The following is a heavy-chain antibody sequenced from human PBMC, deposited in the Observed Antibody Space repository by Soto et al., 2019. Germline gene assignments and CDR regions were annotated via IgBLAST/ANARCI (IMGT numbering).Heavy chain of an antibody. D-gene: IGHD1-26*01. J-gene: IGHJ4*02. V-gene: IGHV4-61*01. CDR2: IYYSGST. CDR1: GGSVSSGSYY. CDR3: ARDYASRIGGSGNGFDY. Sequence: QVQLQESGPGLVKPSETLSLTCTVSGGSVSSGSYYWSWIRQPPGKGLEWIGYIYYSGSTNYNPCLKSRVTISVDTSKNQFSLKLSSVAAADTAVYYCARDYASRIGGSGNGFDYWGQGTLVTVSS.